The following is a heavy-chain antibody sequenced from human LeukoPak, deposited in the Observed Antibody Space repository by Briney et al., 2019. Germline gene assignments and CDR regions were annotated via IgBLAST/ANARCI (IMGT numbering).Heavy chain of an antibody. CDR2: IKRDGSEK. J-gene: IGHJ6*03. CDR1: GFTFSSYW. CDR3: ARDFGYYDFWSGYLLMDV. Sequence: GGSLRLSCAASGFTFSSYWMSWVRQAPGKGLEWVANIKRDGSEKYYVDSVKGRFTISRDNAKNSLYLQMNSLRAEDTAVYYCARDFGYYDFWSGYLLMDVWGKGTTVTVSS. V-gene: IGHV3-7*01. D-gene: IGHD3-3*01.